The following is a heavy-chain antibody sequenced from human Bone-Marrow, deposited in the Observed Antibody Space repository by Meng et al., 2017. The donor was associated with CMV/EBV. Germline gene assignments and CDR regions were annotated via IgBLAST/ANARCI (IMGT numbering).Heavy chain of an antibody. V-gene: IGHV3-7*01. Sequence: GGSLRLSCAASGFTFSSYWMSWVRQAPGKGLEWVANVKQDGSEKYYVDSVKGRFTISRDNAKNSLYLQMNSLRAEDTAVYYCARDGSSSWYSFDYWGQGMLVTVSS. CDR1: GFTFSSYW. CDR2: VKQDGSEK. D-gene: IGHD6-13*01. CDR3: ARDGSSSWYSFDY. J-gene: IGHJ4*02.